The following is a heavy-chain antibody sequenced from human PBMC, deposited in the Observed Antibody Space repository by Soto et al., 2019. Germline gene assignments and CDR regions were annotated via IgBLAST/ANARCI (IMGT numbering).Heavy chain of an antibody. Sequence: SGPTLVNPTQTLTLTFTFSGFSLSTRVVGVGWVRQPPGKALEWLAVIYWDDDKRYRPSLKSRLTITKDTSKNQVVFKMTNMDPVDTATYYCAHSPCGGDCYSPVTGFQHWGQGTPVTVSS. CDR1: GFSLSTRVVG. J-gene: IGHJ1*01. CDR3: AHSPCGGDCYSPVTGFQH. V-gene: IGHV2-5*02. D-gene: IGHD2-21*02. CDR2: IYWDDDK.